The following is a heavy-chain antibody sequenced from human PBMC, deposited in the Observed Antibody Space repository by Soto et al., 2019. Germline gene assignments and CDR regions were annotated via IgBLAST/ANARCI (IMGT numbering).Heavy chain of an antibody. Sequence: QVQLVQSGAEVKKPGASVKVSCKTSGYTFTGYYIHWVRQAPGQGLEWMGWIKPNSGGTNYAQKFQGWVTMTRDTSHTTAYMELSRLRSEDTAEYYCESSSSLYTSSYYYGMDVWGQGTTVTVSS. J-gene: IGHJ6*01. CDR2: IKPNSGGT. V-gene: IGHV1-2*04. CDR1: GYTFTGYY. D-gene: IGHD2-2*01. CDR3: ESSSSLYTSSYYYGMDV.